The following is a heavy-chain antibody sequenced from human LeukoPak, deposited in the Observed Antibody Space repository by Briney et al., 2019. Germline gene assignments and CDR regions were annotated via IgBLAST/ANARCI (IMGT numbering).Heavy chain of an antibody. J-gene: IGHJ4*02. CDR2: IYYSDST. V-gene: IGHV4-59*01. CDR3: ARGGAVAGYPDYFDY. Sequence: SETLSLTCTVSGGSISNYFWSWIRQPPGKGLECIGYIYYSDSTNYNPSLKSRVTVSVDTSKNQFSLKLSSVTAADTAVYYCARGGAVAGYPDYFDYWGQGTLVTVSS. D-gene: IGHD6-19*01. CDR1: GGSISNYF.